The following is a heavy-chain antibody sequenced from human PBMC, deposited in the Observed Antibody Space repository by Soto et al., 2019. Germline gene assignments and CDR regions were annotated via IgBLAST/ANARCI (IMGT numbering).Heavy chain of an antibody. CDR2: ISYDGSNK. D-gene: IGHD5-12*01. CDR1: GFTFSSYA. V-gene: IGHV3-30-3*01. J-gene: IGHJ4*02. Sequence: PGGSLRLSCAASGFTFSSYAMHWVRQAPGKGLEWVAVISYDGSNKYYADSVKGRFTIXIDNSKNTLYMQMNSLRAEDTAVYYCARGLTNNAIPRDGYNLVERWDYWGQGTLVTVSS. CDR3: ARGLTNNAIPRDGYNLVERWDY.